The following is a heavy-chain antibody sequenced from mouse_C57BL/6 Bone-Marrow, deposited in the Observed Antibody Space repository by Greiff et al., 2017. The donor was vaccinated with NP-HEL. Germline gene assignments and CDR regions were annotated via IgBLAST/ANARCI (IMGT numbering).Heavy chain of an antibody. V-gene: IGHV1-53*01. CDR2: INPSNGGT. D-gene: IGHD3-2*02. CDR1: GYTFPSHW. Sequence: QVQLQQPGTELVKPGASVKLSCKASGYTFPSHWLHWVKPRPGQGLEWIGNINPSNGGTNYTEKFKSKATLTVDKSASTAYMQLSSLTSEDSAVYSCARDSGYAFDYWGQGTTLIVSS. J-gene: IGHJ2*01. CDR3: ARDSGYAFDY.